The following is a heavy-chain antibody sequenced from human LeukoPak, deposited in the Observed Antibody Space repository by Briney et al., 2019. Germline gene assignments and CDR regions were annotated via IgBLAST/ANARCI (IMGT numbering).Heavy chain of an antibody. V-gene: IGHV4-59*08. D-gene: IGHD3-22*01. CDR3: ARHYHDSSGSYNVY. Sequence: SETLSLTCTVSGGSISSYYWSWIRQPPGKGPEWIGYIYYSGSTNYNPSLMSRVTISLDTSMNQFSLKVSSVTAADTAVYYCARHYHDSSGSYNVYWGQGTLVTVSS. CDR1: GGSISSYY. CDR2: IYYSGST. J-gene: IGHJ4*02.